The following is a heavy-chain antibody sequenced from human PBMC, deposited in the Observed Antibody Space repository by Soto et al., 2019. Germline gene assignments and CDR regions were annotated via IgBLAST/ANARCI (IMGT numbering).Heavy chain of an antibody. CDR3: ARQEGSGYPVPAYYYYMDV. D-gene: IGHD5-12*01. J-gene: IGHJ6*03. CDR1: GGSISSYY. Sequence: PSETLSLTCTVSGGSISSYYWSWIRQPPGKGLEWIGYIYYSGSTNYNPSLKSRVTISVDTSKNQFSLKLSSVTAADTAVYYCARQEGSGYPVPAYYYYMDVWGKGTTVTVS. CDR2: IYYSGST. V-gene: IGHV4-59*08.